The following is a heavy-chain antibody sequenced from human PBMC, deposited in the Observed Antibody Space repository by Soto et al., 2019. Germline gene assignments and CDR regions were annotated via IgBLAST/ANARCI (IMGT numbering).Heavy chain of an antibody. J-gene: IGHJ4*02. Sequence: GGSLRLSCAASGFSFSIYVMSWVRQSPGKGLDWVSVIIGSDGSTYYAHSVKGRFTISRDNSKNTLYLQMSGLRVDDTAVYYCTKGAHLDYWGPGTLVTVSS. V-gene: IGHV3-23*01. CDR3: TKGAHLDY. CDR1: GFSFSIYV. CDR2: IIGSDGST.